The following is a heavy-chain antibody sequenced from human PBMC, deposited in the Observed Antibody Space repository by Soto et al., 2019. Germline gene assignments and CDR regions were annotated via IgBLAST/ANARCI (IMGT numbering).Heavy chain of an antibody. Sequence: ASVKVTCKASGDTFTGYYMHWLRQAPGQGLEWMGWINPNSGGTNYAQKFQGWVTMTRDTSISTAYMELSRLRSDDTAVYYCARAFSYYDILTGYPYYYYYGMDVWGQGTTVTVSS. D-gene: IGHD3-9*01. V-gene: IGHV1-2*04. CDR2: INPNSGGT. CDR3: ARAFSYYDILTGYPYYYYYGMDV. CDR1: GDTFTGYY. J-gene: IGHJ6*02.